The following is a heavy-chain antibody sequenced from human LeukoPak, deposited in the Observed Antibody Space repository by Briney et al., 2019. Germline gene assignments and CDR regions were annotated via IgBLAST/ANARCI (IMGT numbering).Heavy chain of an antibody. V-gene: IGHV1-2*02. D-gene: IGHD1-26*01. Sequence: ASVKVSCKASGYTFTGYYMHWVRQAPGQGLEWMGWINPNSGGTNYAQKFQGRVTMTRDTSISTAYMELSRLRSDDTAVYYCARDVRKWALGAWFDPWGQGTLVTVSS. CDR3: ARDVRKWALGAWFDP. J-gene: IGHJ5*02. CDR1: GYTFTGYY. CDR2: INPNSGGT.